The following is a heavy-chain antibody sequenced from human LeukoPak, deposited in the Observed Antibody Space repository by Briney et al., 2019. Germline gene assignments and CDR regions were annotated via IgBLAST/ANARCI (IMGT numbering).Heavy chain of an antibody. CDR3: AKEFDSSGYFDY. CDR2: IGGSGDST. V-gene: IGHV3-23*01. J-gene: IGHJ4*02. Sequence: PGGSLRLSCAASGFTFSSYAMHWVRQAPGKGLEWVSAIGGSGDSTYYPDSVKGRFTISRDNSKNTLYLQMSSLRAEDTAVYYCAKEFDSSGYFDYWGQGTLVTVSS. D-gene: IGHD3-22*01. CDR1: GFTFSSYA.